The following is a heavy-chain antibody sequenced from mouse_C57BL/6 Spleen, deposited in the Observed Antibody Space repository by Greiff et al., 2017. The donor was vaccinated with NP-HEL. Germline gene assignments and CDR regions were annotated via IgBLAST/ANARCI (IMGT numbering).Heavy chain of an antibody. J-gene: IGHJ3*01. CDR3: ASAYYSNYVFAY. Sequence: LVESDAELVKPGASVKISCKVSGYTFTDYTIHWMKQRPEQGLEWIGYIYPRDGSTKYNEKFKGKATLTADNSSSTAYMQLNSLTSEDAAVYVCASAYYSNYVFAYWGQGTLVTVSA. D-gene: IGHD2-5*01. CDR1: GYTFTDYT. CDR2: IYPRDGST. V-gene: IGHV1-78*01.